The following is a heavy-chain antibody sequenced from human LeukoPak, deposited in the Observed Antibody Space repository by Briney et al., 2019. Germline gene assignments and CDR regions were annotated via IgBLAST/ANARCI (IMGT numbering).Heavy chain of an antibody. D-gene: IGHD1-7*01. CDR3: ARGAGTTVYYIDV. CDR2: ISNDGRHE. CDR1: GFTFSTFP. V-gene: IGHV3-30*16. J-gene: IGHJ6*03. Sequence: GGSLRLSCAASGFTFSTFPMHWVRQAPGKGLQWVAVISNDGRHEYYADSAKGRFTISRDNSKNTLFLQMNSLTTEDTDVYYCARGAGTTVYYIDVWGKGTTVTVSS.